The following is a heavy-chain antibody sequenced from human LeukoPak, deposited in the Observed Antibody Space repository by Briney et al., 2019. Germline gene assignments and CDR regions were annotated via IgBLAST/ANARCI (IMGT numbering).Heavy chain of an antibody. V-gene: IGHV3-33*01. Sequence: GGSLRLSCAASGFTFSSYGMHWVRQAPGKGLEWVAVKWYDGSNKYYADSGKGRFTISRDNSKNTLYLQLNSLRAEDTAVYYCAREGKVEAGTFDYWGQGTLVTVSS. J-gene: IGHJ4*02. CDR3: AREGKVEAGTFDY. CDR2: KWYDGSNK. CDR1: GFTFSSYG. D-gene: IGHD6-13*01.